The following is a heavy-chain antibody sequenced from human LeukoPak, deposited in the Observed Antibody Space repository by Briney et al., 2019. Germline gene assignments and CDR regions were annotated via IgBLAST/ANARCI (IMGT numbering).Heavy chain of an antibody. J-gene: IGHJ4*02. Sequence: GGSLRLSCAASGFTFSSYWMHWVRQAPGKGLEWVANIKQDGSEKYYVDSVKGRFTISRDNAKNSLYLQMNSLRAEDTAVYYCARDTAMVIQTYYFDYWGQGTLVTVSS. CDR2: IKQDGSEK. CDR1: GFTFSSYW. D-gene: IGHD5-18*01. CDR3: ARDTAMVIQTYYFDY. V-gene: IGHV3-7*01.